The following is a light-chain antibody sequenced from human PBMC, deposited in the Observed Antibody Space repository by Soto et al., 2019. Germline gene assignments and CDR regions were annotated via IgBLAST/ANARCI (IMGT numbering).Light chain of an antibody. CDR1: QTITTI. J-gene: IGKJ5*01. V-gene: IGKV1-39*01. CDR2: AAS. Sequence: DIQMTQSPSSLSASVGDTVTITCRATQTITTILNWYQHKPGKAPNLLIYAASSLQSGVPSRFTGSGSGKDFTLTISSLQPEDFATYYCQQSYSTPHTFGQGTRLEN. CDR3: QQSYSTPHT.